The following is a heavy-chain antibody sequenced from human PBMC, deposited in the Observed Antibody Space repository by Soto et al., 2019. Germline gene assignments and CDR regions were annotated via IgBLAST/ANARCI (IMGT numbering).Heavy chain of an antibody. CDR2: IIPIFGTA. CDR1: GGTFSSYA. D-gene: IGHD4-17*01. V-gene: IGHV1-69*13. Sequence: SVNVSGRASGGTFSSYAISWVRHAPGQGLEWMGGIIPIFGTANYAQKFQGRVTITADESTSTAYMELSSLRSEDTAVYYCARDNHYGVWFDPWGQGTLVTVSS. CDR3: ARDNHYGVWFDP. J-gene: IGHJ5*02.